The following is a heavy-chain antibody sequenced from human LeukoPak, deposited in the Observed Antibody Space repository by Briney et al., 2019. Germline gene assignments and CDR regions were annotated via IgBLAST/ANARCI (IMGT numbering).Heavy chain of an antibody. CDR2: IYTDGSDT. CDR3: ARLLPGGTRYLDS. J-gene: IGHJ4*02. D-gene: IGHD3-9*01. CDR1: GFAFSNYW. Sequence: GGSLRLSCAASGFAFSNYWMHWVRQAPGKGLVWVSRIYTDGSDTTYADSVKGRFTISRDNARNTLYLQMNSLGAEDTAVYYCARLLPGGTRYLDSWGQGTLVTVSS. V-gene: IGHV3-74*01.